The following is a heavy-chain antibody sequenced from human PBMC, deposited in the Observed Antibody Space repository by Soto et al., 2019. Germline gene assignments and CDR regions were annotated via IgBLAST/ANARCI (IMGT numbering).Heavy chain of an antibody. CDR3: ARDDSSSSWYPYLDY. D-gene: IGHD6-13*01. CDR1: GFTFSSYG. V-gene: IGHV3-33*01. J-gene: IGHJ4*02. Sequence: QVQLVESGGGVVQPGRSLRLSCAASGFTFSSYGMHWVRQAPGKGLEWVAVIWYDGSNKYYADYVKGRFTISRDNSTNTLYLQMNRLRAEDTDVYYCARDDSSSSWYPYLDYWGQGTLVTVSS. CDR2: IWYDGSNK.